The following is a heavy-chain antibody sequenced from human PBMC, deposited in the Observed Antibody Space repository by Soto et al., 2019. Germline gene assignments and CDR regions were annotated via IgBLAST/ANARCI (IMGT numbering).Heavy chain of an antibody. D-gene: IGHD3-10*01. J-gene: IGHJ6*02. CDR1: GGSISSSSYY. CDR3: ARRGTELLWFGDGYGMDV. V-gene: IGHV4-39*01. Sequence: KPSETLSLTCTVSGGSISSSSYYWGWIRQPPGKGLEWIGSIYYSGSTYYNPSLKSRVTISVDTSKNQFSLKLSSVTAADTAVYYCARRGTELLWFGDGYGMDVWGQGTTVTVSS. CDR2: IYYSGST.